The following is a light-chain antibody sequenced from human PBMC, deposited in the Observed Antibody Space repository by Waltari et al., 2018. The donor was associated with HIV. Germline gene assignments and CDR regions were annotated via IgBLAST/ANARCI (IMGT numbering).Light chain of an antibody. CDR2: NTN. V-gene: IGLV1-40*01. J-gene: IGLJ2*01. Sequence: QSVLTQPPSVSGAPGQWVTLSCTGGNSNIGTHEVHWFQQLPGTAPQLLIYNTNNRPSGVPDRFSGSTSGTSASLAITALQAEDEADYYCQSSDSTLSGSVFGGGTKLTVL. CDR3: QSSDSTLSGSV. CDR1: NSNIGTHE.